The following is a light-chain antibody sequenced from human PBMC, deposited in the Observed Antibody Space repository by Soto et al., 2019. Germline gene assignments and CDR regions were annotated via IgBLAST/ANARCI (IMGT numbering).Light chain of an antibody. J-gene: IGKJ5*01. Sequence: EIVMAHSPSTLSLSPVERVTVSCRASQIILSNLAWYQQKPGQAPRLLIYGASTRATGTPARFSGSGSGTEFTLTISSLQSEDFAVYYCQQYNNWPITFGQGTRLEIK. V-gene: IGKV3-15*01. CDR1: QIILSN. CDR3: QQYNNWPIT. CDR2: GAS.